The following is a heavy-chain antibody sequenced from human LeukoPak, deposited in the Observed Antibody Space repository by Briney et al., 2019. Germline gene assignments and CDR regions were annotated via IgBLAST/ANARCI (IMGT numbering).Heavy chain of an antibody. Sequence: SETLSLTCAVYGGSFSGYYWSWIRQPPGEGLEWIGEINHSGSTNYNPSLKSRVTISVDTSKNQFSLKLSSVAAADTAVYYCARGGYRSSTSRPFDYWGQGTLVTVSS. J-gene: IGHJ4*02. D-gene: IGHD2-2*01. CDR2: INHSGST. V-gene: IGHV4-34*01. CDR1: GGSFSGYY. CDR3: ARGGYRSSTSRPFDY.